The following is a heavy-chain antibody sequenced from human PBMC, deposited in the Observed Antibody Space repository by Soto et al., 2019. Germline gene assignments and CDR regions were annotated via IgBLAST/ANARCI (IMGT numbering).Heavy chain of an antibody. CDR2: ISFDGSNK. J-gene: IGHJ2*01. CDR1: GFTFSTYA. V-gene: IGHV3-30-3*01. Sequence: GGSLRLSCAASGFTFSTYAMHWVRQAPGKGLEWVALISFDGSNKYYVDSVKGRFTISRDNSKNTLYLQMDSLRAEDTAVYYCARYYDSSGPDLWGRGTLVTVSS. D-gene: IGHD3-22*01. CDR3: ARYYDSSGPDL.